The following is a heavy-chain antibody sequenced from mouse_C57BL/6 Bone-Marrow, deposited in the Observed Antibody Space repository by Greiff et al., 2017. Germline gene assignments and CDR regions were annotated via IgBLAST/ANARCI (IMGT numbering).Heavy chain of an antibody. D-gene: IGHD2-4*01. V-gene: IGHV1-64*01. CDR2: MHPNGGSP. CDR1: GYTFTNYW. J-gene: IGHJ4*01. CDR3: ARSYDSDDSTMDY. Sequence: VQLQQPGAELVKPGASVKLSCKASGYTFTNYWMHWVKQRPGQGLEWIGMMHPNGGSPDYNEKFKSEATLSVDKSSRTAYMELSSLTSEDSAVYYCARSYDSDDSTMDYGGQGTSVTVSS.